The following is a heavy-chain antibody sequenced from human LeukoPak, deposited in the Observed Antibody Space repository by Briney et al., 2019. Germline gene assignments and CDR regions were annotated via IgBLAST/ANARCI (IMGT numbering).Heavy chain of an antibody. V-gene: IGHV1-24*01. Sequence: ASVKVSCKVSGYTLTELSMHWVRQAPGKGLEWMGGFDPEDGETIYAQKFQGRVTMTEDTSTDTAYMELSSLRSEDTAVHYCARGHTDDYGDYSSGVWGQGTLVTVSS. D-gene: IGHD4-17*01. J-gene: IGHJ4*02. CDR2: FDPEDGET. CDR3: ARGHTDDYGDYSSGV. CDR1: GYTLTELS.